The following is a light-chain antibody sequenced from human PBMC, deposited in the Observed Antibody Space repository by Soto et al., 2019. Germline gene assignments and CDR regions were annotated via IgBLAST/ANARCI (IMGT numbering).Light chain of an antibody. J-gene: IGKJ1*01. CDR1: QSVSSN. V-gene: IGKV3-15*01. CDR2: GAS. Sequence: EKLMTQSPATLSVSPGERATLSCRASQSVSSNLAWYQQKPGQAPRLLIYGASTRATGIPARFSGSGSWTEFTLTISSLQSEDSAFYYCQQYETFPWTFAQGTRLEIK. CDR3: QQYETFPWT.